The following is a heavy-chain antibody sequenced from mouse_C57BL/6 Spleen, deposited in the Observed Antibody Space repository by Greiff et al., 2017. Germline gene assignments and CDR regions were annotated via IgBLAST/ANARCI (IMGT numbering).Heavy chain of an antibody. J-gene: IGHJ3*01. CDR3: TTGSYYSNPAWFAY. CDR2: IDPEDGDT. V-gene: IGHV14-1*01. Sequence: VQLQQSGAELVRPGASVKLSCTASGFNIKDYYMHWVKQRPEQGLEWIGRIDPEDGDTEYAPKFQGKATMTADTSSNTAYLQLSSLTSEDTAVYYCTTGSYYSNPAWFAYWGQGTLVTVSA. D-gene: IGHD2-5*01. CDR1: GFNIKDYY.